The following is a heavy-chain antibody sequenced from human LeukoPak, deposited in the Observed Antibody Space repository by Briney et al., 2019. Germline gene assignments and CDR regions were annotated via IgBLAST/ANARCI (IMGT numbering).Heavy chain of an antibody. V-gene: IGHV1-18*01. J-gene: IGHJ4*02. D-gene: IGHD3-16*02. CDR2: ISAYNGNT. Sequence: WASVKVSCKASGYTFTSYGISWVRQAPGQGLEWIGWISAYNGNTNYAQKLQGRVTMTTDTSTSTAYMELRSLRSDDTAVYYCARDYKVYYDYVWGSYRSYYFDYWGQGTLVTVSS. CDR1: GYTFTSYG. CDR3: ARDYKVYYDYVWGSYRSYYFDY.